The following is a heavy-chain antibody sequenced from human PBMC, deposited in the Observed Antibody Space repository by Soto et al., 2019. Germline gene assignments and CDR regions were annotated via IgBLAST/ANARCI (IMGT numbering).Heavy chain of an antibody. Sequence: SLRLSCAASGFTFSSYAMHWVRQAPGKGLEWVAVISYDGSNKYYADSVKGRFTISRDNSKNTLYLQMNSLRAEDTAVYYCARDRSGYSSGWADYYYYGMDVWGQGTTVTVSS. CDR2: ISYDGSNK. CDR1: GFTFSSYA. CDR3: ARDRSGYSSGWADYYYYGMDV. D-gene: IGHD6-19*01. J-gene: IGHJ6*02. V-gene: IGHV3-30-3*01.